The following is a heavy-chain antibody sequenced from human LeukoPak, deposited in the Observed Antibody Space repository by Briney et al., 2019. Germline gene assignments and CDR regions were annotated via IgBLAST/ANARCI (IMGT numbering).Heavy chain of an antibody. CDR2: INPNSGGT. V-gene: IGHV1-2*02. J-gene: IGHJ4*02. CDR3: ARHHYGDFPVDY. D-gene: IGHD4-17*01. Sequence: ASVKVSCKASGYTFTGYYMHWVRQAPGQGLEWMGWINPNSGGTNYAQKFQGRVTMTRDTSISTAYMELSRLRSDDTAVYYCARHHYGDFPVDYWGQGTLVTVSS. CDR1: GYTFTGYY.